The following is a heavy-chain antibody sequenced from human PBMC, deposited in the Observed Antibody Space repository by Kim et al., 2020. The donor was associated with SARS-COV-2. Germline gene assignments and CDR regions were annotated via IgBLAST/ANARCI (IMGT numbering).Heavy chain of an antibody. Sequence: IYSADSVKGRFTIARDNAKSSLYLPMNSLRDEATAVDYCARESNWSFDYWGQGTLVTVSS. V-gene: IGHV3-48*02. CDR2: I. D-gene: IGHD6-13*01. CDR3: ARESNWSFDY. J-gene: IGHJ4*02.